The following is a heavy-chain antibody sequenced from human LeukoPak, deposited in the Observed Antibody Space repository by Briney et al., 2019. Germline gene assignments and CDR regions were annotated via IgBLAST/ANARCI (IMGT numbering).Heavy chain of an antibody. CDR1: GFTFSSYG. CDR2: IRYDGSKK. V-gene: IGHV3-30*02. D-gene: IGHD3-10*01. Sequence: GGSLRLSCAASGFTFSSYGMNWVRQAPGKGLEWVAFIRYDGSKKYSGDSVKGRFTISRDNSKNTLYLQMNSLRAEDTAVYYCAKDYNRAYYYGSGFDYWGQGTLVTVSS. CDR3: AKDYNRAYYYGSGFDY. J-gene: IGHJ4*02.